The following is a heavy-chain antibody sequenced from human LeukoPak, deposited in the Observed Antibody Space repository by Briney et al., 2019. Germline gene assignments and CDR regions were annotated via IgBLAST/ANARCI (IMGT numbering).Heavy chain of an antibody. CDR2: INPSGGST. CDR3: ARGSNDFPDY. CDR1: GYIFTSYY. D-gene: IGHD3-3*01. J-gene: IGHJ4*02. Sequence: ASVKVSCKASGYIFTSYYMHWVRQAPGQGLEWMGIINPSGGSTNYAQKFQGRVTITRDTSTSTVYMDLSSLRSEDTAVYYCARGSNDFPDYWGQGTLVTVSS. V-gene: IGHV1-46*01.